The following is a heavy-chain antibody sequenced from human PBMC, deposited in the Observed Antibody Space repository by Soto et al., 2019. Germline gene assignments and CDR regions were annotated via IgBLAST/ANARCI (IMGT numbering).Heavy chain of an antibody. Sequence: GGSLRLSCAASGFTFSSYAMSWVRQAPGKGLEWVSAISGSGGSTYYADSVKGRFTISRDNSKNTLYLQMNSLRAEDTAVYYCAKEGFVYSRKVATIHANPPYWGQGTLVTVSS. J-gene: IGHJ4*02. CDR3: AKEGFVYSRKVATIHANPPY. CDR2: ISGSGGST. V-gene: IGHV3-23*01. D-gene: IGHD5-12*01. CDR1: GFTFSSYA.